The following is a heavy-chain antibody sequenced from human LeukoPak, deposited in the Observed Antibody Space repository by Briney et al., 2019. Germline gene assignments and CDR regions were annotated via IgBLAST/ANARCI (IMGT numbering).Heavy chain of an antibody. D-gene: IGHD3-22*01. J-gene: IGHJ4*02. Sequence: SETLSLTCTVSGGSISSYYWSWIRQSPGNGLEWIGYIYYSVSTNYNPSLKSRVTISVDTSKTQFSLKLSSVTAADTAVYYCARDYYDSSGYYLDYWGQGTLVTVSS. CDR1: GGSISSYY. CDR2: IYYSVST. CDR3: ARDYYDSSGYYLDY. V-gene: IGHV4-59*01.